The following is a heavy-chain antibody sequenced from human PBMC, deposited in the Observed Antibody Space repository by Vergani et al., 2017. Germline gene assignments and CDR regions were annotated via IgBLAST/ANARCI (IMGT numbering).Heavy chain of an antibody. CDR2: ISGSGDST. CDR3: AKGNKRYQLLFDY. CDR1: GFTFTSYA. V-gene: IGHV3-23*01. Sequence: EVQLLESGGGLLQPGRSLRLSCAASGFTFTSYAMSWVRQAPGKGLEWVSAISGSGDSTYYADSVKGRFTISRDNSKNTLYLQMNSLRAEDTAVYYCAKGNKRYQLLFDYWGQGTLVTVSS. J-gene: IGHJ4*02. D-gene: IGHD2-2*01.